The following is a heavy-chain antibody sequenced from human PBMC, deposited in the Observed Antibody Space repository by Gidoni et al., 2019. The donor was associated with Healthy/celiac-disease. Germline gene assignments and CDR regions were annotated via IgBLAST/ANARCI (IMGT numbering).Heavy chain of an antibody. CDR1: GFTFSSYA. Sequence: EVQLLESGGGLVQPGGSLRLSCAASGFTFSSYAMSWVRQAPGKGLEWVSAISGSGGSTYYADSVKGRFTISRDNSKNTLYLQMNSLRAEDTAVYYCAGSLFRYYYYYGMDVWGQGTTVTVSS. CDR2: ISGSGGST. J-gene: IGHJ6*02. V-gene: IGHV3-23*01. D-gene: IGHD2-21*01. CDR3: AGSLFRYYYYYGMDV.